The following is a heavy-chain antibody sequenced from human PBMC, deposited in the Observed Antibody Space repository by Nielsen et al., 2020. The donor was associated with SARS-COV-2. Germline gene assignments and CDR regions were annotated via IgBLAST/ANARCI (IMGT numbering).Heavy chain of an antibody. D-gene: IGHD5-18*01. CDR3: ARIGYSYGYELPHFDY. J-gene: IGHJ4*02. Sequence: SETLSLTCTVSGGSISSYYWSWIRQPPGKGLEWIGEINHSGSTNYNPSLKSRVTISVDTSKNQFSLKLSSVTAADTAVYYCARIGYSYGYELPHFDYWGQGTLVTVSS. V-gene: IGHV4-34*01. CDR2: INHSGST. CDR1: GGSISSYY.